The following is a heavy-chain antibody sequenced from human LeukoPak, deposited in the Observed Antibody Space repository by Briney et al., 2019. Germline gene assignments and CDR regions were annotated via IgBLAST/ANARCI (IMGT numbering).Heavy chain of an antibody. CDR2: MNPDSGDT. V-gene: IGHV1-8*03. CDR1: GYAFTTSD. CDR3: TRAWDL. Sequence: ASVKVSCKASGYAFTTSDISWVRQATGQGLEWMGWMNPDSGDTGYAEKFQDRLTIVGDTSINTAYMELTNLKSEDTAVYYCTRAWDLWGQGTLVTVSS. J-gene: IGHJ5*02.